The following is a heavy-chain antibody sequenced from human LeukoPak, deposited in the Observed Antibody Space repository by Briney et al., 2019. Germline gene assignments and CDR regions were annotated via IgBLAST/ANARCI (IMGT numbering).Heavy chain of an antibody. Sequence: GGSLRLSCAASGFTVSSNYMSWVRQAPGKGLEWVSVIYSGGSTYYADSVKGRFTISRDNSKNTLYLQMNSLRAEDTAVYYCARDQYCGGDCYPRYFDLWGRGTLVTVSS. D-gene: IGHD2-21*02. V-gene: IGHV3-53*01. CDR2: IYSGGST. J-gene: IGHJ2*01. CDR3: ARDQYCGGDCYPRYFDL. CDR1: GFTVSSNY.